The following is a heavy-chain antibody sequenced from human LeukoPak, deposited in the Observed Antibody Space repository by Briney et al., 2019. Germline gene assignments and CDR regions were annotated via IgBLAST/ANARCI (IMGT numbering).Heavy chain of an antibody. D-gene: IGHD3-3*01. V-gene: IGHV3-7*01. CDR2: INQDGSAK. J-gene: IGHJ4*02. Sequence: PGGSLRLSCAASGFTFSGSWMSWVRQAPGKGLEWVANINQDGSAKNYLDSVKGRFTISIDRGKNSLYLQMNSLRDEDTAVYYCARELSWSGRDYWGPGTLVAVSS. CDR1: GFTFSGSW. CDR3: ARELSWSGRDY.